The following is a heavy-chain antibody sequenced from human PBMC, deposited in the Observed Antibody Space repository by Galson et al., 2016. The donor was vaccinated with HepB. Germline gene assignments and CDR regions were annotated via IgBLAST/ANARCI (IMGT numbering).Heavy chain of an antibody. J-gene: IGHJ2*01. CDR3: ARGLVFVSSWYYDL. D-gene: IGHD2-15*01. Sequence: QSGAEVTKPGESLKISCEGSGFSLSTYWIGWVRQMPGKGLEWMGTIYAGDSDTRYSPSFQGQVTISVDKSINTAYLQWSRLEASDTAMYYCARGLVFVSSWYYDLWGRGTLVTVSS. CDR2: IYAGDSDT. CDR1: GFSLSTYW. V-gene: IGHV5-51*01.